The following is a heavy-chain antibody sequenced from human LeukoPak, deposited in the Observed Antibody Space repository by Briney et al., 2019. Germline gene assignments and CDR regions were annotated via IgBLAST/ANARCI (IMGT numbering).Heavy chain of an antibody. CDR2: IRHSGST. D-gene: IGHD6-13*01. Sequence: SETLSLTCDVSGGSFNDYYWSWIRQAPGKGLEWIGEIRHSGSTNYNPSLKGRVTVSVDTSENQFSLRLTSVTAADTAVYYCARRGSWTYYYAMDVWGQGTTVTVSS. J-gene: IGHJ6*02. V-gene: IGHV4-34*01. CDR1: GGSFNDYY. CDR3: ARRGSWTYYYAMDV.